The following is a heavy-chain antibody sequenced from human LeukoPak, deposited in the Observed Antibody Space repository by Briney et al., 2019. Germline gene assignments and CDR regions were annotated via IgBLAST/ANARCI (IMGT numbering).Heavy chain of an antibody. CDR1: GLDFGTYV. J-gene: IGHJ5*02. D-gene: IGHD3-3*01. V-gene: IGHV3-33*06. CDR2: IWSDGQII. Sequence: GRSLTLSCAASGLDFGTYVMHWVRQAPGKGLEWVGSIWSDGQIIDYADSAKGRFTISRDNSNNTLYLQMNSLRVDDTSVYYCAKSGFLGTNWFDPWGQGTLVSVSS. CDR3: AKSGFLGTNWFDP.